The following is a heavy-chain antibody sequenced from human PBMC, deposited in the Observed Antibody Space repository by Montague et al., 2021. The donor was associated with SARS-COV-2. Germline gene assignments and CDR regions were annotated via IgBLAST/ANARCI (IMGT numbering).Heavy chain of an antibody. CDR3: TRDYRSVVGDGLDI. CDR2: ISTSAYTT. CDR1: GFTFSYYD. Sequence: SLRLSCAASGFTFSYYDMNWVRQAPGKGPEWISYISTSAYTTSYAGSVKGRFTIPRDNGKNSLYLQMNSLRVEDTAVYYCTRDYRSVVGDGLDIWGQGTKVTVSS. D-gene: IGHD3-16*02. J-gene: IGHJ3*02. V-gene: IGHV3-48*03.